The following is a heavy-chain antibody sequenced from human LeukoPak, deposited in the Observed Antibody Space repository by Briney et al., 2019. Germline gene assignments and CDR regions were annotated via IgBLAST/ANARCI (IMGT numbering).Heavy chain of an antibody. V-gene: IGHV1-69*13. Sequence: ASVKVSCKASGGTFSSHAISWVRQAPGQGLEWMGGIIPIFGTANYAQKFQGRVTITADESTSTAYMELSSLRSEDTAVYYCARGVTEQLVHHYYYYMDVWGKGTTVTVSS. J-gene: IGHJ6*03. CDR1: GGTFSSHA. CDR2: IIPIFGTA. D-gene: IGHD6-6*01. CDR3: ARGVTEQLVHHYYYYMDV.